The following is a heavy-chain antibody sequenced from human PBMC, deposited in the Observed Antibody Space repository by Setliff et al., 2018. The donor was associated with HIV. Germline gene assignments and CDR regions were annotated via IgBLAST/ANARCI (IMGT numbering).Heavy chain of an antibody. D-gene: IGHD3-10*01. Sequence: ASVKVSCKASGYTFSNYVMQWVRQAPGQRLEWMGWINVGNGNTKYSEKFQGRVTMTTDTSTSTAYMELRSLRSDDTAVYYCARDTVLPLETIYYYYGSGSIDPWGQGTLVTVSS. J-gene: IGHJ5*02. V-gene: IGHV1-3*01. CDR1: GYTFSNYV. CDR2: INVGNGNT. CDR3: ARDTVLPLETIYYYYGSGSIDP.